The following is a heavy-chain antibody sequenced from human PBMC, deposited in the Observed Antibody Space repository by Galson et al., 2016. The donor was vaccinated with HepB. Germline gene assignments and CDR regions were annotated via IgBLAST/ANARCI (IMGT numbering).Heavy chain of an antibody. CDR1: EFTFSSNW. J-gene: IGHJ3*02. V-gene: IGHV3-74*01. Sequence: SLRLSCAASEFTFSSNWMHWVRQAPGKGLVWVSRINSDGSRTDFADSVKGRFTISRDNAKNTLCLQMNSLRAEDTAVYYCVRSAVGATNAFDIWGQGTMVTVSS. D-gene: IGHD1-26*01. CDR3: VRSAVGATNAFDI. CDR2: INSDGSRT.